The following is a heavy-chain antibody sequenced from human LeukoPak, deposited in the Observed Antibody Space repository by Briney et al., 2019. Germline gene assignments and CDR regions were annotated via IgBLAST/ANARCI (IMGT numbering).Heavy chain of an antibody. CDR2: ISSSSSYI. CDR1: GFTFSSYS. Sequence: GGSLRLSCAASGFTFSSYSMNWVRQAPGKGLEWVSSISSSSSYIYYAASVKGRFTISRDNSKNTLYLQMNSLRAEDTAVYYCAAPYCTNGVCFYYMDVWGKGTTVTVSS. D-gene: IGHD2-8*01. J-gene: IGHJ6*03. V-gene: IGHV3-21*04. CDR3: AAPYCTNGVCFYYMDV.